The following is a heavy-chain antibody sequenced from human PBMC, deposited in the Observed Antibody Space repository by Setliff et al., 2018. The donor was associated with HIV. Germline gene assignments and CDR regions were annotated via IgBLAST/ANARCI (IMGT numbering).Heavy chain of an antibody. Sequence: ETLSLSCTVTGLTFSDYGISWVRQTPGKGLEWVSSIDSGHNYMYYADSVKGRFTISRDNAKNSLYLQMNSLRAEDTAVYYCARDLGFGYYYRSGSVYFDYWGQGTLVTVSS. J-gene: IGHJ4*02. V-gene: IGHV3-21*01. CDR2: IDSGHNYM. CDR1: GLTFSDYG. D-gene: IGHD3-10*01. CDR3: ARDLGFGYYYRSGSVYFDY.